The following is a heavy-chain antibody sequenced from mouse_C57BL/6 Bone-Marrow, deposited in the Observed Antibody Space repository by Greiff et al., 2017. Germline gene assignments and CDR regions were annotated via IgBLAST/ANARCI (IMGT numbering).Heavy chain of an antibody. CDR2: ISDGGSYT. CDR1: GFTFSSYA. CDR3: ARVLLLRY. J-gene: IGHJ3*01. V-gene: IGHV5-4*03. D-gene: IGHD1-1*01. Sequence: EVKRVESGGGLVKPGGSLKLSCAASGFTFSSYAMSWVRQTPEKRLEWVATISDGGSYTYCPDNVKGRFTISRDNAKNNLYLQMSHLKSEDTAMYYCARVLLLRYWGQGTLVTVSA.